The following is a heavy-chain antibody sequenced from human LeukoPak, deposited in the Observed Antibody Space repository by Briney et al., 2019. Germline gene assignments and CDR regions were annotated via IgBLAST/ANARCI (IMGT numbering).Heavy chain of an antibody. Sequence: SETLSLTCTVSGASISSYYWSWIRQPPGKGLEWIGLIHSTGRTNYNPSLSSRVTISLDTSINQFSLKVTSVTAADTATYYCARDFLGDSGATAYWGQGTLVTVSS. CDR3: ARDFLGDSGATAY. V-gene: IGHV4-59*01. CDR1: GASISSYY. CDR2: IHSTGRT. D-gene: IGHD6-19*01. J-gene: IGHJ4*02.